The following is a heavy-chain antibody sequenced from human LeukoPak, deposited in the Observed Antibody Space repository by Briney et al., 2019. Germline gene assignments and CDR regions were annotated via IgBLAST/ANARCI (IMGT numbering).Heavy chain of an antibody. CDR3: ARGNFWSGYYLYFDY. CDR2: IYYSGNT. Sequence: SETLSLTCTVSGGSISSYYWSWIRQPPGKGLEWIGYIYYSGNTNYNPSLKSRVTISVDTSKNQFSLKLSSVTAADTAVYYCARGNFWSGYYLYFDYWGQGTLVTVSS. V-gene: IGHV4-59*01. CDR1: GGSISSYY. J-gene: IGHJ4*02. D-gene: IGHD3-3*01.